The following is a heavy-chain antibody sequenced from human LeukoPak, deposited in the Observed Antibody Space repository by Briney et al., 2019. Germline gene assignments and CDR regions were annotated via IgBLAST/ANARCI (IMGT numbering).Heavy chain of an antibody. CDR1: GGSISSYY. CDR3: ARGGYSYADFDY. Sequence: SETLSLTCTVSGGSISSYYWSWIRQPPGKGLEWIGYIYYSGSTNYNPSLKSRVTISVDTSKNQFSLTLSSVTAADTAVYYCARGGYSYADFDYWGQGTLVTVSS. V-gene: IGHV4-59*01. CDR2: IYYSGST. D-gene: IGHD5-18*01. J-gene: IGHJ4*02.